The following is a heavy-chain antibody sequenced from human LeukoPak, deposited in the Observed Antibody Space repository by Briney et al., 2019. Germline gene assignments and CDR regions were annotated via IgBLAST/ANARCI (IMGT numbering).Heavy chain of an antibody. CDR2: INHSGST. V-gene: IGHV4-34*01. J-gene: IGHJ4*02. D-gene: IGHD3-22*01. CDR3: ARIDYYDSSGPRYYFDY. CDR1: GGSFSGYY. Sequence: PSETLSLTCADYGGSFSGYYWSWIRQPPGKGLEWIGEINHSGSTNYNPSLKSRVTISVDTSKNQFSLKLSSVTAADTAVYYCARIDYYDSSGPRYYFDYWGQGTLVTVSS.